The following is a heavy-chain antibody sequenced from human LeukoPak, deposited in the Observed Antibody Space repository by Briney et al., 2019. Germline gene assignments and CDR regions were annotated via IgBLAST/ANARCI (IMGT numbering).Heavy chain of an antibody. V-gene: IGHV3-9*01. CDR1: GFTFYDYA. CDR3: AKDLAVGTTPRVYAFDV. J-gene: IGHJ3*01. D-gene: IGHD1-26*01. CDR2: ANRDSSTI. Sequence: KPGGSLRLSCSASGFTFYDYAMHWVRPVPGKGLEWVGGANRDSSTIAYGYPVRGRFTISRDKARNYLYLQMHSLRTEDTALYYCAKDLAVGTTPRVYAFDVWGQGTMVTVS.